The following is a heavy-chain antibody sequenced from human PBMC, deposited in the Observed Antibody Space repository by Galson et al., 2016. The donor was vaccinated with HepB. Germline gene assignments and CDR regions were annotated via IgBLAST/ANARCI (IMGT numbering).Heavy chain of an antibody. CDR3: ARGGSRFNRGGDCILDY. D-gene: IGHD2-21*02. CDR1: GDSVSSYY. V-gene: IGHV4-59*02. J-gene: IGHJ4*02. Sequence: ETLSLTCTVSGDSVSSYYWTWIRQPPGKGLEWIGYISYTGITNYNPSLKSRVTLSIDTSKNHFSLKMTSLTAADTAVYYCARGGSRFNRGGDCILDYWGQGALVTVSS. CDR2: ISYTGIT.